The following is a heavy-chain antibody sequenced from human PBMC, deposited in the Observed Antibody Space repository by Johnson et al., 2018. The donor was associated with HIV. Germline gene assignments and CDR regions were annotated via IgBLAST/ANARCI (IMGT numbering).Heavy chain of an antibody. V-gene: IGHV3-30*02. CDR2: IRFDGNNK. J-gene: IGHJ3*02. D-gene: IGHD5-24*01. CDR1: GFTFSSYW. CDR3: AKDFTDGAFDI. Sequence: QEKLVESGGGLVQPGGSLRLSCATSGFTFSSYWMSWVRQAPGKGLEWVTFIRFDGNNKYYADSVEGRFTISRDNSKNTLHLQMNSLRVEDTAVYYCAKDFTDGAFDIWGRGTMVTVSS.